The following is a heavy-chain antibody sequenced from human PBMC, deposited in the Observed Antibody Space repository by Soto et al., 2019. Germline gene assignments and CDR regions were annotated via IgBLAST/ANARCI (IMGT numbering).Heavy chain of an antibody. V-gene: IGHV4-39*01. D-gene: IGHD4-17*01. J-gene: IGHJ4*02. CDR3: ASNLDLYGDYGRPDY. CDR1: GGSISSSSYY. CDR2: IYYSGST. Sequence: PSETLSLTCTVSGGSISSSSYYWGWIRQPPGKGLEWIGSIYYSGSTYYNPSLKSRVTISVDTSKNQFSLKLSSVTAADTAVYYCASNLDLYGDYGRPDYWGQATLLTV.